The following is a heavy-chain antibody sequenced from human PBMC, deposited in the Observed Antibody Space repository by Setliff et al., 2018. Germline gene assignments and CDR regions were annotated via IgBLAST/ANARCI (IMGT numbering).Heavy chain of an antibody. D-gene: IGHD7-27*01. V-gene: IGHV4-38-2*01. CDR1: GYSISSGYN. CDR2: IYYRGST. Sequence: SETLSLTCAVSGYSISSGYNWGWIRQPPGKGPEWIASIYYRGSTSYNSSLKSRVSISVDTSKNQFSLNLNSVTAADTAVYYCATLTGDRGVDYWGQGRLVTVSS. J-gene: IGHJ4*02. CDR3: ATLTGDRGVDY.